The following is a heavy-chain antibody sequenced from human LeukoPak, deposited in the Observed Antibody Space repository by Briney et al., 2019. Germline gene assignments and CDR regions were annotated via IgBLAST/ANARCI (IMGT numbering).Heavy chain of an antibody. D-gene: IGHD6-6*01. CDR1: GGSMSPYH. CDR3: ARRIAAWGYYYYGMDV. Sequence: SETLSLTCTVSGGSMSPYHWGWIRQPPGKGLEWTGYIYYSGSTNYNPSLKSRVTISVDTSKNQFSLKLSSVTAADTAVYYCARRIAAWGYYYYGMDVWGQGTTVTVSS. V-gene: IGHV4-59*08. CDR2: IYYSGST. J-gene: IGHJ6*02.